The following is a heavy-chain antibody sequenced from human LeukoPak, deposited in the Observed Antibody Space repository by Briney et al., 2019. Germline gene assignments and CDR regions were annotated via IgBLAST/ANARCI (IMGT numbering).Heavy chain of an antibody. J-gene: IGHJ4*02. CDR3: AKEESAAIHYFDY. CDR2: ISGSGGST. V-gene: IGHV3-23*01. CDR1: GFTFSSYA. D-gene: IGHD2-2*02. Sequence: GGSMRLSCAASGFTFSSYAMSWVRQAPGKGLEWVSAISGSGGSTYYADSVKGRFTISRDNSKSTLYLQMNSMRAEDTAVYYCAKEESAAIHYFDYWGQGTLVTVSS.